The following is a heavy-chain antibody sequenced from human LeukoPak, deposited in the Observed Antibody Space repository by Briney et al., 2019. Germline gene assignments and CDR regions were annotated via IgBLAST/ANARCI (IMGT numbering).Heavy chain of an antibody. V-gene: IGHV4-39*07. CDR3: ATQKRFYYYDSSGYFSY. CDR1: GDSFSSVDYY. CDR2: IYYSGST. J-gene: IGHJ4*02. Sequence: PSETLSLTCTVSGDSFSSVDYYWGWIRQPPGKGLEWIGNIYYSGSTYYNPSLKSRVTISVDTSKNQFSLKLSSVTAADTAVYYCATQKRFYYYDSSGYFSYWGQGTLVTVSS. D-gene: IGHD3-22*01.